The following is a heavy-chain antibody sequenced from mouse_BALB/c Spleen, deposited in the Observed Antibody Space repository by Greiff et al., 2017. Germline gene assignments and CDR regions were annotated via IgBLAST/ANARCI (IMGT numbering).Heavy chain of an antibody. D-gene: IGHD3-1*01. CDR3: ARSGERDYYAMDY. CDR2: IDPANGNT. V-gene: IGHV14-3*02. CDR1: GFNIKDTY. Sequence: DVKLVESGAELVKPGASVKLSCTASGFNIKDTYMHWVKQRPEQGLEWIGRIDPANGNTKYDPKFQGKATITADTSSNTAYLQLSSLTSEDTAVYYCARSGERDYYAMDYWGQGTSVTVSS. J-gene: IGHJ4*01.